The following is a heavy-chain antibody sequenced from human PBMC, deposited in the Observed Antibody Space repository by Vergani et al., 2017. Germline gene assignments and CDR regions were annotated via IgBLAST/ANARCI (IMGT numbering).Heavy chain of an antibody. D-gene: IGHD6-6*01. J-gene: IGHJ4*02. CDR2: ISWNSGSI. V-gene: IGHV3-9*01. CDR3: SKGLSWQLVGGGTDY. CDR1: GFTFSSYA. Sequence: EVQLLESGGGLVQPGGSLRLSCAASGFTFSSYAMSWVRQAPGKGLEWVSGISWNSGSIGYADSVKGRFTISRDNAKNSLYLQMNSLRAEDTALYYCSKGLSWQLVGGGTDYWGQGTLVTVSS.